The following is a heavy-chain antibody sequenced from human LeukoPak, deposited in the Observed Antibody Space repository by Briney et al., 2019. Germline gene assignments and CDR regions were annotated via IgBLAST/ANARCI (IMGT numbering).Heavy chain of an antibody. CDR2: ISYDGSNK. D-gene: IGHD3-22*01. Sequence: GSLRLSCAASGFTFGSYGMHWVRQAPGKGLEWVAVISYDGSNKYYADSVKGRFTISRDNSKNTLYLQMNSLRAEDTAVYYCAKDLRSSGYNGFDYWGQGTLVTVSS. V-gene: IGHV3-30*18. CDR3: AKDLRSSGYNGFDY. CDR1: GFTFGSYG. J-gene: IGHJ4*02.